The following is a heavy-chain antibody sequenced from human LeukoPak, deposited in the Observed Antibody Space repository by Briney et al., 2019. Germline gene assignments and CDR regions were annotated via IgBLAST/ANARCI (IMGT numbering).Heavy chain of an antibody. Sequence: RASVKVSCKASGYTFTSYDINWVRQATGQGLEWMGWMNPNSGNTGYAQKFQGRVTMTRNTSISTAYMELCSLRSEDTAVYYCSAIAVAGTSLFDYWGQGTLVTVSS. V-gene: IGHV1-8*01. CDR2: MNPNSGNT. CDR3: SAIAVAGTSLFDY. CDR1: GYTFTSYD. D-gene: IGHD6-19*01. J-gene: IGHJ4*02.